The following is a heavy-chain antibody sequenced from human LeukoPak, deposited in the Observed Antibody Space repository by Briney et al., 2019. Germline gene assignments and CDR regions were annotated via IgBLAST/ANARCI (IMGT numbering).Heavy chain of an antibody. CDR1: GYTFTSYD. D-gene: IGHD2-15*01. CDR3: ARGRYCSGGSCYYRYFQH. J-gene: IGHJ1*01. CDR2: MNPNSGNT. Sequence: ASVKVSCKASGYTFTSYDINWVRQATGQGLEWMGWMNPNSGNTGYAQKFQGRVTMTRNTSISTAYMELSSLRSEDTAVYYCARGRYCSGGSCYYRYFQHWGQGTLVTVSS. V-gene: IGHV1-8*01.